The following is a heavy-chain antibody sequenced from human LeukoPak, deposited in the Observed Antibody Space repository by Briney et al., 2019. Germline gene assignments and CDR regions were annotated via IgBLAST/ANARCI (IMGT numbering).Heavy chain of an antibody. CDR3: ARGPTLRDGYNSLLY. V-gene: IGHV3-48*03. CDR2: ISSSGSTI. J-gene: IGHJ4*02. D-gene: IGHD5-24*01. Sequence: GGSLRLSCAASGFTFSSYEMNWVRQAPGKGLEWVSYISSSGSTIYYADSVKGRFTISRDTSKNTVSLQMNSLRAEDTAVYYCARGPTLRDGYNSLLYWGQGTLVTVSS. CDR1: GFTFSSYE.